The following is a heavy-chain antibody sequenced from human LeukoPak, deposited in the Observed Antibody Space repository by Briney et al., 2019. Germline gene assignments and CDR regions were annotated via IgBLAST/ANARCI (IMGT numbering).Heavy chain of an antibody. D-gene: IGHD1-26*01. V-gene: IGHV3-74*01. CDR1: GFTFSNHW. Sequence: GGSLRLSCAASGFTFSNHWMHWVRQAPGKGLVWVSRINSDGSSTSYADSVKGRFTISRDNTKNTLYLQMNSLRAEDTAVYYCARRSSGSPPYYFGYWGQGTLVTVSS. CDR2: INSDGSST. CDR3: ARRSSGSPPYYFGY. J-gene: IGHJ4*02.